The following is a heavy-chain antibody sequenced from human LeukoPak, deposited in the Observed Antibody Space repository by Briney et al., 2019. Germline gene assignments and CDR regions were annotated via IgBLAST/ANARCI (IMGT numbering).Heavy chain of an antibody. CDR3: ARDVGIMVVTRWCFDL. D-gene: IGHD2-21*02. V-gene: IGHV3-48*02. Sequence: GGSLRLSCAASGFTFSSYNMNWVRQAPGKGLEWVSYISSSHNTIYYADSVKGRLTISRDNAKNSLYLQMNSLRDEDTAVYYCARDVGIMVVTRWCFDLWGRGTVVTVSS. J-gene: IGHJ2*01. CDR2: ISSSHNTI. CDR1: GFTFSSYN.